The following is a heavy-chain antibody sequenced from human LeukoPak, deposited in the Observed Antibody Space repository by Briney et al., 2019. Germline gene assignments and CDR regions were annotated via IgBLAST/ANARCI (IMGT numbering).Heavy chain of an antibody. Sequence: GGSLRLSCAASGFTFSSYGMHWVRQAPGKGLEWVAFIRYDGSNKYYADSVKGRFTISRDNAKNSLYLQMNSLRAEDTAVYYCARDLPEGYNYFDYWGQGTLVTVSS. D-gene: IGHD5-24*01. CDR3: ARDLPEGYNYFDY. V-gene: IGHV3-30*02. CDR1: GFTFSSYG. J-gene: IGHJ4*02. CDR2: IRYDGSNK.